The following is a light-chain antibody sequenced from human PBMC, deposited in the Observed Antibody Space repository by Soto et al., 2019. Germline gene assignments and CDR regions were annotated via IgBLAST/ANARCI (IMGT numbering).Light chain of an antibody. J-gene: IGKJ5*01. V-gene: IGKV1-5*03. Sequence: DIQMTQSPSTLSASVGDRVTITCRASQSISSWLAWYQQKPGKAPNLLIYKASSLESGVPSRFSGSGSGTEFTLTISSLQPDDFATYYCQQYNSYPTFGQGTRLEIE. CDR2: KAS. CDR3: QQYNSYPT. CDR1: QSISSW.